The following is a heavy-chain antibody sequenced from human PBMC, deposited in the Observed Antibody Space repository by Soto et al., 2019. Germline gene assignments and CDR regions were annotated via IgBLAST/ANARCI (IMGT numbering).Heavy chain of an antibody. CDR3: ARPLCSGGSCYREDYGMDV. CDR1: GYSFTSYW. CDR2: IYPGDSDT. V-gene: IGHV5-51*01. J-gene: IGHJ6*02. Sequence: PGESLKISCKGSGYSFTSYWIGWVRQMPGKGLEWMGIIYPGDSDTRYSPSFQGRVTISADKSISTAYLQWSSLKASDTAMYYCARPLCSGGSCYREDYGMDVWGQGTTVTVS. D-gene: IGHD2-15*01.